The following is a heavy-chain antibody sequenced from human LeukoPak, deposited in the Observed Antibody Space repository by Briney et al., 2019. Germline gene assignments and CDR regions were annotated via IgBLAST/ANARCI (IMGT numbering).Heavy chain of an antibody. V-gene: IGHV1-18*01. CDR2: ISAYNGNT. CDR1: GYTFTIYG. CDR3: ARGSRDSSWPTAPFHY. D-gene: IGHD6-13*01. J-gene: IGHJ4*02. Sequence: GASVKVSCKASGYTFTIYGISWVRQAPGQGLEWMGWISAYNGNTNYAQKLQGRVTMTTDTSTSTAYMELRSLRSDDTAVYYCARGSRDSSWPTAPFHYWGQGTLVTVSS.